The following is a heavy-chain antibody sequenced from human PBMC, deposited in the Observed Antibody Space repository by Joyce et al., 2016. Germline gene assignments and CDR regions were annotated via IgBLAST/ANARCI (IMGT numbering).Heavy chain of an antibody. CDR2: IGTAGDP. V-gene: IGHV3-13*05. J-gene: IGHJ3*02. CDR3: ARERGGGMSAFDI. D-gene: IGHD3-16*01. CDR1: GFPCSAYE. Sequence: EVQLVEAGGALVQPGGSLRLSCAASGFPCSAYEIHWVRQTTGKGLEWVSAIGTAGDPYYAGSVKGRFTISRENAKSSLFLQMNSLRAEDTAVYYCARERGGGMSAFDIWGQGTMVTVSS.